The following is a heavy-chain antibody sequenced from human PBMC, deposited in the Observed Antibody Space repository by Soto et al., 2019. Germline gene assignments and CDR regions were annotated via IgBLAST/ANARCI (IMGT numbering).Heavy chain of an antibody. CDR1: GYTFTSYD. Sequence: GASVKVSCKASGYTFTSYDINWVRQATGQGLGWMGWMNPNSGNTGYAQKFQGRVTMTRNTSISTAYMELSSLRSEDTAVYYCARAGLVTANYYYYGMDVWGQGTTVTV. CDR3: ARAGLVTANYYYYGMDV. J-gene: IGHJ6*02. D-gene: IGHD2-21*02. CDR2: MNPNSGNT. V-gene: IGHV1-8*01.